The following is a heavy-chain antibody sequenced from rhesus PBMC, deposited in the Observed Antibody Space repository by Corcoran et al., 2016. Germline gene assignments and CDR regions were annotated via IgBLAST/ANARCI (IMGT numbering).Heavy chain of an antibody. CDR1: GFTFSSSA. J-gene: IGHJ4*01. Sequence: EVQLVESGGGLVQPGGSLRLSCAASGFTFSSSAMPWVRQASGKGLEWVGRIRSKSNYYGAGYAASVKGMFTISRDDSKNTAYLQMNSLKTEDTAVYYCATYGSSYYYFDYWGQGVLVTVSS. V-gene: IGHV3-118*01. CDR2: IRSKSNYYGA. D-gene: IGHD4-29*01. CDR3: ATYGSSYYYFDY.